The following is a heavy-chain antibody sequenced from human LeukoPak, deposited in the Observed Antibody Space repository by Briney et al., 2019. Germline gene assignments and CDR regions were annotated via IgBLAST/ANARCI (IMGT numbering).Heavy chain of an antibody. Sequence: PGRSLRLSCAASGFTFSSYAMHWVRQAPGKGLEWVAVISYHGSNKYYADSVKGRFTISRDNSKNTLYLQMNSPRAEDTAVYYCARDSAEGYYYYMDVWGKGTTVTVSS. CDR2: ISYHGSNK. V-gene: IGHV3-30*01. CDR3: ARDSAEGYYYYMDV. J-gene: IGHJ6*03. CDR1: GFTFSSYA.